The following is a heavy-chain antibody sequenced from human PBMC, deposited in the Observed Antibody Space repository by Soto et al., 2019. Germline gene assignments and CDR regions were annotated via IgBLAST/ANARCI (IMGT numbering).Heavy chain of an antibody. CDR3: VKEGSGWYSRGSFDF. D-gene: IGHD6-19*01. CDR1: GLTFSSSA. V-gene: IGHV3-23*01. Sequence: GGSLCLTCAASGLTFSSSAINWVRQAQGKGLEWVSVISGTGGSASYADSVKGRFTISRDNSKNTMYLQMNSLRAEDTATYYWVKEGSGWYSRGSFDFWGRGTMVTVSS. J-gene: IGHJ3*01. CDR2: ISGTGGSA.